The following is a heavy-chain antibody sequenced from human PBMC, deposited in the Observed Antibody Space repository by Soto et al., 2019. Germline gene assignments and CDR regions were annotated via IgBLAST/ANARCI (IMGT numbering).Heavy chain of an antibody. V-gene: IGHV2-5*02. CDR2: IYWDDDE. D-gene: IGHD3-16*01. CDR3: EHRHGGSDGFDI. Sequence: QITLNESGPTLVKPTQTLTLTCTFSGFSLSTSGVGVGWIRQPPGKALEWLAFIYWDDDERYSPSLKSRLTITKDTSKTQVVLTMTNMDPVDTATSYCEHRHGGSDGFDIWGQGTMVIVSS. CDR1: GFSLSTSGVG. J-gene: IGHJ3*02.